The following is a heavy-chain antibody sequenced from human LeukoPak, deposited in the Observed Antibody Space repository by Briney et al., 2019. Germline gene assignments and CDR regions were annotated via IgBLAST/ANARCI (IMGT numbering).Heavy chain of an antibody. CDR1: GFTFSSYA. V-gene: IGHV3-23*01. J-gene: IGHJ4*02. D-gene: IGHD6-19*01. Sequence: GGSLRLSCAASGFTFSSYAMSWVRQAPGKGLEWVSAISGSGGSTYYADSVKGRFTISRDNSKNTPYLQMNSLRAEDTAVYYCAKDGAVAGTTYFDYWGQGTLVTVSS. CDR3: AKDGAVAGTTYFDY. CDR2: ISGSGGST.